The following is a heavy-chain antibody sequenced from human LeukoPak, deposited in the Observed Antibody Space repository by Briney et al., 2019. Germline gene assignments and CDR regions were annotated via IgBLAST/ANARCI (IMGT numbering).Heavy chain of an antibody. V-gene: IGHV3-11*04. J-gene: IGHJ4*02. CDR1: GFTFSDYY. Sequence: GGSLRLSCAASGFTFSDYYMSWIRQAPGKGLEWVSYISSSGSTIYYADSVKGRFTISRDNAKNSLYLQMNSLRAEDTALYHCARSASVPGGFYFDYWGQGTLVTVSS. CDR2: ISSSGSTI. CDR3: ARSASVPGGFYFDY. D-gene: IGHD3-10*01.